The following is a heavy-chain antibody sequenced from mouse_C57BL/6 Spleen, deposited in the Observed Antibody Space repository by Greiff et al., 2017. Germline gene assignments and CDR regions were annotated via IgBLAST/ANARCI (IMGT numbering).Heavy chain of an antibody. CDR2: ISSGSSTI. Sequence: EVKLEESGGGLVKPGGSLKLSCAASGFTFSDYGMHWVRQAPEKGLEWVAYISSGSSTIYYADTVKGRFTISRDNAKNTLFLQMTSLRSEDTAMYYCARSDYDGYFDYWGQGTTLTVSS. J-gene: IGHJ2*01. D-gene: IGHD2-4*01. CDR3: ARSDYDGYFDY. V-gene: IGHV5-17*01. CDR1: GFTFSDYG.